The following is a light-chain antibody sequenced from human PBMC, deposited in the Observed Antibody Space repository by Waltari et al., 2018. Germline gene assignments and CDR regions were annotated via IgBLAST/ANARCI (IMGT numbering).Light chain of an antibody. Sequence: QSVLTQPPSASGAPGQSVTISCSGSSSNLGTNYVYWYQQLPGTAPKLLIYYSDQRPSGVPDRFSGSKSGTSASLAITGLRSEDEADYYCAAWDNSLTSGLFGGGTRLTVL. J-gene: IGLJ2*01. V-gene: IGLV1-47*02. CDR3: AAWDNSLTSGL. CDR2: YSD. CDR1: SSNLGTNY.